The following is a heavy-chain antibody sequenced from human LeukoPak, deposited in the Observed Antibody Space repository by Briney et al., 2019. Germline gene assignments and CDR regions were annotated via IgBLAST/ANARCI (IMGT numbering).Heavy chain of an antibody. CDR2: IIPNVDIR. D-gene: IGHD3-16*01. Sequence: ASVRVSCKASGYTFTIYDINWVRQAPGQGREWMGRIIPNVDIRNYEQKFQGRVTITADESTSTVYLELTTLRSDDTAVYYCAREAQGDGPICGDFEFWGQGTLVTVSS. J-gene: IGHJ4*02. CDR3: AREAQGDGPICGDFEF. V-gene: IGHV1-69*04. CDR1: GYTFTIYD.